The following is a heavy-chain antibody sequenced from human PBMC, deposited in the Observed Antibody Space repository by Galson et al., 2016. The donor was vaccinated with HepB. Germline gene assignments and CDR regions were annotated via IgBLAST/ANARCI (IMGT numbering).Heavy chain of an antibody. CDR3: ARDPNVLRGFDWSRMKYYYHYTMDV. CDR2: VSYDETYK. J-gene: IGHJ6*02. CDR1: GFGFNTYA. D-gene: IGHD3-9*01. Sequence: SLRLSCAASGFGFNTYAMYWVRQAPGMGLEWVAVVSYDETYKYYADSVKGRFTHSRDNSKNMLYLQMESLRPEDTAVYYCARDPNVLRGFDWSRMKYYYHYTMDVWGQGTMGTVAS. V-gene: IGHV3-30-3*01.